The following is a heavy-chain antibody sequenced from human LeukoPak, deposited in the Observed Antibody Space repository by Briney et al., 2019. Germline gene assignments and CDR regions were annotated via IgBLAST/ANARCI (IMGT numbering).Heavy chain of an antibody. Sequence: GGSLKLSCAASGFTFSDYYMIWIRQAPGKGLEWISYISSSGDTIYYADSVKGRFTISRDNAKNSLYLQMNSLRAEDTAVYYCAKEASAQWGQGILVTVSS. V-gene: IGHV3-11*04. CDR3: AKEASAQ. CDR1: GFTFSDYY. CDR2: ISSSGDTI. J-gene: IGHJ4*02.